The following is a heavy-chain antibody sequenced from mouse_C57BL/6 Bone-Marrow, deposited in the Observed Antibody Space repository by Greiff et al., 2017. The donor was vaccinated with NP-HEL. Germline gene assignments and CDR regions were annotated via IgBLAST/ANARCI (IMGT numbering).Heavy chain of an antibody. J-gene: IGHJ4*01. D-gene: IGHD2-1*01. CDR1: GYTFTEYT. CDR2: FYPGSGSI. V-gene: IGHV1-62-2*01. CDR3: ARHTYGNYDYYAMDY. Sequence: QVTLKESGAELVKPGASVKLSCKASGYTFTEYTIHWVKQRSGQGLEWIGWFYPGSGSIKYNEKFKDKATLTADKSSSTVYMELSRLTSEDSAVYFCARHTYGNYDYYAMDYWGQGTSVTVSS.